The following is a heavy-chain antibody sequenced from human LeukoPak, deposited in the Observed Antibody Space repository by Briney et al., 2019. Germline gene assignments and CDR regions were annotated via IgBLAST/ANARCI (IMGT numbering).Heavy chain of an antibody. CDR2: VSGDNGQT. V-gene: IGHV1-18*01. D-gene: IGHD3-16*02. CDR3: ARVYLYTTGWSAAYYYFMDV. CDR1: TYISSDFG. J-gene: IGHJ6*03. Sequence: GASVKVSCKASTYISSDFGISWVRLAPGGDLEWMGWVSGDNGQTNYGHKFYGRVTMTMETSTNTASMELRGLRSDDTAIYYCARVYLYTTGWSAAYYYFMDVWGKGTTVIVSS.